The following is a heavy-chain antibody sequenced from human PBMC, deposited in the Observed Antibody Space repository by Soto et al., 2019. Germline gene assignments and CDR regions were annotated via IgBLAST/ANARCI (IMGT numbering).Heavy chain of an antibody. V-gene: IGHV1-58*02. CDR2: IVVGSGNT. CDR1: GFTFTSSA. Sequence: SVKVSCKASGFTFTSSAMQWVRQARGQRLEWIGWIVVGSGNTNYAQKFQERVAITRDMSTSTAYMELSSLRSEDTAVYYCAAVDSSGYCYDNWFDPWAQGTLVPVSS. CDR3: AAVDSSGYCYDNWFDP. J-gene: IGHJ5*02. D-gene: IGHD3-22*01.